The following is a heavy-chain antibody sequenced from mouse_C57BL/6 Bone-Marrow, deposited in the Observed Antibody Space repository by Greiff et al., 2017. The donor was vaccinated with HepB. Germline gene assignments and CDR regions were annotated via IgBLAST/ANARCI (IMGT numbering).Heavy chain of an antibody. D-gene: IGHD2-1*01. V-gene: IGHV1-81*01. CDR3: ERRGNYYGKYEVDY. J-gene: IGHJ2*01. Sequence: QVQLQQSGAELARPGASVKLSCKASGYTFTSYGIRWVKQRPGQGLEWIGEIYPRSGNTYYNEKFKDKATLTADKSSSTAYMELRSLTSEDSAVYFCERRGNYYGKYEVDYWGQGTTLTVSS. CDR2: IYPRSGNT. CDR1: GYTFTSYG.